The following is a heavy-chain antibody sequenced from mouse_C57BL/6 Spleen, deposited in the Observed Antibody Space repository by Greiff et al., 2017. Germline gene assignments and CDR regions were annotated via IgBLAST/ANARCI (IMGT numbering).Heavy chain of an antibody. Sequence: VQLQQPGAELVRPGSSVKLSCKASGYTFPSYWMDWVKQRPGQGLEWIGNIYPSDSETHYNQKFKDKATLTVDKSSSTAYMQLSSLTSEDSAVYYCARDYGSWFAYWGQGTLVTVSA. CDR1: GYTFPSYW. D-gene: IGHD1-1*01. V-gene: IGHV1-61*01. CDR2: IYPSDSET. J-gene: IGHJ3*01. CDR3: ARDYGSWFAY.